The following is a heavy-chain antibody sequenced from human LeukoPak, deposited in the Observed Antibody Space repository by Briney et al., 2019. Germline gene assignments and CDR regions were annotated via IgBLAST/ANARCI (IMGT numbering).Heavy chain of an antibody. CDR1: GYPFNDYY. CDR3: ARERSAITPDFDY. Sequence: ASVKVSCKASGYPFNDYYIHWVRQAPGQRLEWMGWINPYTGGTYQAQKFQGRVTLTTDTSTSAVYMEINRLTSDDTAVYYCARERSAITPDFDYWGQGTLVTVSS. V-gene: IGHV1-2*02. J-gene: IGHJ4*02. CDR2: INPYTGGT. D-gene: IGHD5-24*01.